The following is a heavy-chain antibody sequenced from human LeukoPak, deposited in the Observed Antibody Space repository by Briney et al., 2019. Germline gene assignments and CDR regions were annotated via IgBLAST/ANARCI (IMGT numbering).Heavy chain of an antibody. CDR1: GFTFSSYW. CDR2: IKQDGSEK. Sequence: GGSLRLSCAASGFTFSSYWMSWVRQAPGKGLEWVANIKQDGSEKNYVDSVKGRFTISRDNAKNALYLQMNSLRAEDTAVYYCARVSLKYDSSGYWPLDYWGQGTLVTVSS. V-gene: IGHV3-7*01. CDR3: ARVSLKYDSSGYWPLDY. J-gene: IGHJ4*02. D-gene: IGHD3-22*01.